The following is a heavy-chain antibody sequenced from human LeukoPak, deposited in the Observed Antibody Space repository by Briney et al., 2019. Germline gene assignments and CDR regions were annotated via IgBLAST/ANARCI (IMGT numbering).Heavy chain of an antibody. D-gene: IGHD1-26*01. CDR1: GFTVSSNY. V-gene: IGHV3-66*01. J-gene: IGHJ4*02. CDR2: IYSGGST. CDR3: ARDKIVGATHFDY. Sequence: GGSLRLSCAASGFTVSSNYMSWVRQAPGKGLEWVSVIYSGGSTYYADSVKGRFTISRDNSKNTLYLQMNSLRAEDTAVYYCARDKIVGATHFDYWGQGTLVTVSS.